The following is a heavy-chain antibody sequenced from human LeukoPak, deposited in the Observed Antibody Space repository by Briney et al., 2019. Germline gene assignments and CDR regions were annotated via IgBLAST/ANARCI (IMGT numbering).Heavy chain of an antibody. CDR1: GGSVSSGSYY. V-gene: IGHV4-61*01. CDR2: IYYSGST. Sequence: SGTLSLTCTVSGGSVSSGSYYWSWIRQPPGKGLEWIGYIYYSGSTNYNPSLKSRVTISVDTSKNQFSLKLSSVTAADTAVYYCARERDGPDYWGQGTLVTVSS. D-gene: IGHD5-24*01. CDR3: ARERDGPDY. J-gene: IGHJ4*02.